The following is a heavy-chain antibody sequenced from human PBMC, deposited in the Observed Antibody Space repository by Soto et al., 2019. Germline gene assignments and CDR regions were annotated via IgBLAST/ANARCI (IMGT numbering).Heavy chain of an antibody. CDR2: INHLTTT. D-gene: IGHD5-18*01. J-gene: IGHJ4*02. V-gene: IGHV4-34*01. CDR3: ARGYDTALAPIF. CDR1: GGSFSSYH. Sequence: ETLSLTCAVYGGSFSSYHWSWIRQTPGKGLEWIGEINHLTTTNYNPSLKSRVIISLDTPKNQFSLKLSSVTAADTAVYYCARGYDTALAPIFWGQGILVTVS.